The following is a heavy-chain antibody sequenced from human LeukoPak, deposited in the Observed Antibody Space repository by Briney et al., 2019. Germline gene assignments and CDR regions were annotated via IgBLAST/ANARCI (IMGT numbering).Heavy chain of an antibody. D-gene: IGHD3-9*01. CDR3: AQGGYDILTGYPHY. V-gene: IGHV3-23*01. CDR2: ITSSGFNT. CDR1: GFTFSSYA. J-gene: IGHJ4*02. Sequence: GGSLRISCKGSGFTFSSYAMSWVRQAPGKGLEWVSAITSSGFNTYYADSVKGRFTISRDNSKNTLFLQMNSLRAEDTAVYYCAQGGYDILTGYPHYWGQGTLVTVSS.